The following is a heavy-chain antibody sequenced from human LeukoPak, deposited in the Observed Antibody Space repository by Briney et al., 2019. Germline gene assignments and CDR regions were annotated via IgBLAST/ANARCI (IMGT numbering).Heavy chain of an antibody. CDR2: VDPEDGET. D-gene: IGHD1-1*01. CDR1: GYTFTDYY. V-gene: IGHV1-69-2*01. J-gene: IGHJ4*02. CDR3: ATFNGYTGTYYFDY. Sequence: ASVEVSCKVSGYTFTDYYMHWVQQAPGKGLEWMGLVDPEDGETIYAEKFQGRVTITADTSTDTAYKELSSLRSEDTAVYHCATFNGYTGTYYFDYWGQGTLVTVSS.